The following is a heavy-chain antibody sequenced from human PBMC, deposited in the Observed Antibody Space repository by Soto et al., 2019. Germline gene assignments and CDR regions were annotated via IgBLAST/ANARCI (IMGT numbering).Heavy chain of an antibody. CDR3: ARYRREAVAGYTLDN. V-gene: IGHV4-59*01. CDR2: VYNSGST. Sequence: SETLSLTSTVSGGSISSNYWTWIRQPPGKGLAWIGYVYNSGSTNYNPSLKSRVTISEDTSKSQFSLKVNSMTAADTAVYYCARYRREAVAGYTLDNWGQGILVTVSS. J-gene: IGHJ4*02. D-gene: IGHD6-13*01. CDR1: GGSISSNY.